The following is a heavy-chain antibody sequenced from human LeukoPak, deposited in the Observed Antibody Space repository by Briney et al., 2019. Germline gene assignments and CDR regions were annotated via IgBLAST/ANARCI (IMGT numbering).Heavy chain of an antibody. CDR1: GFTVSSNY. CDR3: ARGYYDSSGYAGAFDI. Sequence: PGGSLRLSCAASGFTVSSNYMSWVRQAPGKGLEWVSVIYSGGSTYYADSVKGRFTISRDNSKNTLYLQMNSLRAEDTAVYYCARGYYDSSGYAGAFDIWGQGTMVTVSS. V-gene: IGHV3-66*01. CDR2: IYSGGST. J-gene: IGHJ3*02. D-gene: IGHD3-22*01.